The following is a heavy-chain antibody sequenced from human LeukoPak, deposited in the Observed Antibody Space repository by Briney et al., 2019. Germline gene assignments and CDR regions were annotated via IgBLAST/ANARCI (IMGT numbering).Heavy chain of an antibody. CDR1: GGSISSYY. D-gene: IGHD2-2*01. Sequence: EPSETLSLTCTVSGGSISSYYWSWIRQSPGKGLEWIGYISYSGSTIYNPSLKSRLTISVDTSKNHFSLNLSSVTAADTAVYYCARVGFCSDTSCSDAFDIWGQGTMVTVSS. CDR3: ARVGFCSDTSCSDAFDI. V-gene: IGHV4-59*01. J-gene: IGHJ3*02. CDR2: ISYSGST.